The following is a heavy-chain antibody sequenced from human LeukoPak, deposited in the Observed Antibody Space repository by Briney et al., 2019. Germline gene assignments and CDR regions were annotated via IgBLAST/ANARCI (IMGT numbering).Heavy chain of an antibody. CDR2: IYYSGST. J-gene: IGHJ3*02. Sequence: TTSETLSLTCTVSGGSISSYYWSWIRQPPGKGLEWIGYIYYSGSTNYNPSLKSRVTISVDTSKNQFSLKLSSVTAADTAVYYCASGIWFGELLLGAFDIWGQGTMVTVSS. V-gene: IGHV4-59*01. D-gene: IGHD3-10*01. CDR1: GGSISSYY. CDR3: ASGIWFGELLLGAFDI.